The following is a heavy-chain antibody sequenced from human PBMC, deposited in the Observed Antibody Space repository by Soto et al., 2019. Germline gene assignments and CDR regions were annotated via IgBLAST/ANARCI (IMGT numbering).Heavy chain of an antibody. CDR3: PRERSEAGTDGVDY. V-gene: IGHV1-69*01. D-gene: IGHD6-13*01. CDR1: GGTFSSYA. J-gene: IGHJ4*02. CDR2: IIPIFGTA. Sequence: QVQLVQSGAEVKKPGSSVKVSCKASGGTFSSYAISWVRQAPGQGLEWMGGIIPIFGTANYAQKFEGRVTIIAEESTSTAYMELSSLRSEDTAVYYCPRERSEAGTDGVDYWGQGTLVTVSS.